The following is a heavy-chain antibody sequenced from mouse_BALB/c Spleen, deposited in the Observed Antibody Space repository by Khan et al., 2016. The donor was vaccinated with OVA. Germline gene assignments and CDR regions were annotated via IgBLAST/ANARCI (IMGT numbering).Heavy chain of an antibody. CDR3: VRGGFAY. V-gene: IGHV5-15*02. J-gene: IGHJ3*01. CDR2: ISSVAYSI. Sequence: EVQLVESGGGLVQPGGSRKLSCAASGFTFIDYGMAWVRQTPGKGPEWIACISSVAYSIYYADTVTGRFTISRENAKHTLYLEMSSLRSDDTAMYYCVRGGFAYWGQGTLVTVSA. CDR1: GFTFIDYG.